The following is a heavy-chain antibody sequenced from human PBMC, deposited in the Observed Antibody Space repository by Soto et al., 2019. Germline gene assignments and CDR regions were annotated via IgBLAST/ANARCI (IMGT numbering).Heavy chain of an antibody. J-gene: IGHJ6*02. CDR2: LDGAGGST. CDR3: AAPRDEYGSGVSWFTYGMDI. D-gene: IGHD3-10*01. CDR1: GFTFSDYA. V-gene: IGHV3-23*01. Sequence: GGSLRLSCLASGFTFSDYAMTWVRHVPGRGLEWVASLDGAGGSTYYADSVRGRFTISRDNSQNTLFLQMKRLTVDDAAIYYCAAPRDEYGSGVSWFTYGMDIWGQGTTVTVSS.